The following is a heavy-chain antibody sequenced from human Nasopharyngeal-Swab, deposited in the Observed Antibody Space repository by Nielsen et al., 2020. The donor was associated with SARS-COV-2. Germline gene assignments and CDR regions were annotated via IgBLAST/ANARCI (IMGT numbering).Heavy chain of an antibody. CDR3: ATPWELSAY. J-gene: IGHJ4*02. CDR2: IYYSGST. V-gene: IGHV4-59*08. D-gene: IGHD1-26*01. Sequence: RQAPGKGLEWIGYIYYSGSTNYNPSLKSRVTISVDTSKNQFSLKLSSVTAADTAVYYCATPWELSAYWGQGTLVTVSS.